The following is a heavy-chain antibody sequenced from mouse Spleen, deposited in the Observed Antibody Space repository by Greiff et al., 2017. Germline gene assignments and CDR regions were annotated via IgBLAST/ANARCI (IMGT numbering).Heavy chain of an antibody. CDR1: GYTFTDYY. Sequence: EVKLMESGPVLVKPGASVKMSCKASGYTFTDYYMNWVKQSHGKSLEWIGVINPYNGGTSYNQKFKGKATLTVDKSSSTAYMELNSLTSEDSAVYYCARTSYYYGRAAWFAYWGQGTLVTVSA. V-gene: IGHV1-19*01. D-gene: IGHD1-1*01. CDR3: ARTSYYYGRAAWFAY. J-gene: IGHJ3*01. CDR2: INPYNGGT.